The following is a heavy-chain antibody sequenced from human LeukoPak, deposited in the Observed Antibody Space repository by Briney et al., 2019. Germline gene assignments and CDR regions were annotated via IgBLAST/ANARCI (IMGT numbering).Heavy chain of an antibody. CDR1: GSGFPSYW. V-gene: IGHV5-51*01. Sequence: GASLQFSGQGSGSGFPSYWICWVRQLPGKGLEWMGIIYPGDSDTRYSPSFKGQVTISADKSISTLYLQWSSLKASDTAMYYCARRNYDLEYFDYWGQGTLVTVSS. CDR3: ARRNYDLEYFDY. CDR2: IYPGDSDT. J-gene: IGHJ4*02. D-gene: IGHD3-3*01.